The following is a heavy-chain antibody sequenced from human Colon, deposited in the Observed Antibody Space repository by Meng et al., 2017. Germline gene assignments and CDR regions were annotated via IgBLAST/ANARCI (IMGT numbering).Heavy chain of an antibody. CDR1: GGSISTSGYY. D-gene: IGHD6-19*01. CDR3: VRSSGWVKTGFDP. CDR2: IGHSGFT. V-gene: IGHV4-39*01. J-gene: IGHJ5*02. Sequence: QPQLQESGPGLVKPSAALSLTCIVSGGSISTSGYYWGWIRQPPGKGLEWIGSIGHSGFTYYTPSLKSRVTVSIDTSRNQFSLWLTSVTAADTAVYYCVRSSGWVKTGFDPWGQGTLVTVSS.